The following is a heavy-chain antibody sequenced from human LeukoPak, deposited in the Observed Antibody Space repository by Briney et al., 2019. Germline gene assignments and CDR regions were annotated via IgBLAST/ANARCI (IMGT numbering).Heavy chain of an antibody. V-gene: IGHV3-72*01. D-gene: IGHD3-10*01. CDR1: GFTFSDYY. Sequence: PGGSLRLSCAASGFTFSDYYMSWIRQAPGKGLEWVGRTRNKANSYTTEYAASVKGRFTISRDDSKNSLYLQMNSLRAEDTAVYYCARDEGYYGSGSWNYFDYWGQGTLVTVSS. CDR2: TRNKANSYTT. CDR3: ARDEGYYGSGSWNYFDY. J-gene: IGHJ4*02.